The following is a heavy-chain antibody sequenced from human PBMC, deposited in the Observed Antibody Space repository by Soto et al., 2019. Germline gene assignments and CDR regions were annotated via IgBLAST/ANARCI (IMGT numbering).Heavy chain of an antibody. V-gene: IGHV1-69*13. CDR3: ARDRNGFSCYDY. D-gene: IGHD2-15*01. CDR1: GGTLSSYA. CDR2: IIPIFGTA. J-gene: IGHJ4*01. Sequence: ASVKVSCKASGGTLSSYAISWVRQAPGQGLEWMGGIIPIFGTANYAQKFQGRVTITADESTSTAYMELSSLRSEDTAVYYCARDRNGFSCYDYWGQGTLFTVSS.